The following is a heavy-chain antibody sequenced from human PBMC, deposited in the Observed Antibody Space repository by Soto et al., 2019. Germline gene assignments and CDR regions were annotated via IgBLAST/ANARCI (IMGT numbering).Heavy chain of an antibody. Sequence: ASVKVSCKASGYTFTSYYIHWVRQAPGQGLEWMGIINPSGGSTSYAQKFQGRVTMTRDTSTSTVYMELSSLRSEDTAVYYCARDEWELLFYMDVWGQGTKVPGSS. D-gene: IGHD1-26*01. CDR1: GYTFTSYY. V-gene: IGHV1-46*01. J-gene: IGHJ6*02. CDR3: ARDEWELLFYMDV. CDR2: INPSGGST.